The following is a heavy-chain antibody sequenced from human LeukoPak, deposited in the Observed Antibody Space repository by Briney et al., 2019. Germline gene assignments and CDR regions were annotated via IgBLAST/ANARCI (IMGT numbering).Heavy chain of an antibody. CDR3: ARSYLRSDNWFDP. CDR1: GGSISSYY. Sequence: PSETLSLTCTVSGGSISSYYWSWIRQPPGKGLEWIGYIYYSGSTNYNPSLKSRVTISVDTSKNQFSLKLSSVTAADTAVYYCARSYLRSDNWFDPWGQGTLVTVSS. V-gene: IGHV4-59*01. J-gene: IGHJ5*02. D-gene: IGHD2-2*02. CDR2: IYYSGST.